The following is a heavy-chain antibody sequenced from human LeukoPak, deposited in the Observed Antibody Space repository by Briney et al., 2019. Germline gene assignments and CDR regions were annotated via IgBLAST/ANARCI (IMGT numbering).Heavy chain of an antibody. Sequence: PGGSLRLSCAASGFTFSDYYMSWIRQAPGKGLEWVSYISSSGSTIYYADSVKGRFTSSRDNAKNSLYLQMNSLRAEDTAVYYCARDLRAAVSARLRYFDWLSPDYGMDVWGQGTTVTVSS. CDR2: ISSSGSTI. D-gene: IGHD3-9*01. J-gene: IGHJ6*02. CDR3: ARDLRAAVSARLRYFDWLSPDYGMDV. V-gene: IGHV3-11*01. CDR1: GFTFSDYY.